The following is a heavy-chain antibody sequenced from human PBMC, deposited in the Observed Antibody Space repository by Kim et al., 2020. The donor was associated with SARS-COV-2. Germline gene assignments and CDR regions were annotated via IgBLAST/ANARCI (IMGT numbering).Heavy chain of an antibody. CDR2: INAGNGNT. CDR1: GYTFTSYA. J-gene: IGHJ6*02. V-gene: IGHV1-3*01. Sequence: ASVKVSCKASGYTFTSYAMHWVRQAPGQRLEWMGWINAGNGNTKYSQKFQGRVTITRDTSASTAYMELSSLRSEDTAVYYCARSPIAAAAPYYYGMDVWGQGTTVTVSS. CDR3: ARSPIAAAAPYYYGMDV. D-gene: IGHD6-13*01.